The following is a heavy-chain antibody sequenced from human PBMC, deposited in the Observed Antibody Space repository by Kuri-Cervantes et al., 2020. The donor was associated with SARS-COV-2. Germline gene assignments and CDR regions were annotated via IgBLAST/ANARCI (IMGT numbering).Heavy chain of an antibody. CDR2: IYYSGST. Sequence: GSLRLSCTVSGGSISSTSYYWGWVRQPPGKGLEWIGSIYYSGSTYYNPSLKSRVTISVDTSKNQFSLKLSSVTAADTAVYYCARHVVSGWSGYFDYWGQGTLVTVCS. J-gene: IGHJ4*02. D-gene: IGHD3-3*01. V-gene: IGHV4-39*01. CDR1: GGSISSTSYY. CDR3: ARHVVSGWSGYFDY.